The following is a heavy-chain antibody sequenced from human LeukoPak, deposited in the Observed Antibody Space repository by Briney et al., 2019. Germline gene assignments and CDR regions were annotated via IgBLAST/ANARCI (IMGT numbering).Heavy chain of an antibody. D-gene: IGHD6-13*01. V-gene: IGHV4-39*02. CDR1: GGSITNNNYW. J-gene: IGHJ4*02. CDR3: AAQRAAGTWAFDF. Sequence: PSETLSLTCTVSGGSITNNNYWWAWIRQPPGKGLEWIASIYYSGNTYYNPSLKSRVTVFVDSSRNLFSLQLSSVTAADTAVYFRAAQRAAGTWAFDFWGQGTLLTVSS. CDR2: IYYSGNT.